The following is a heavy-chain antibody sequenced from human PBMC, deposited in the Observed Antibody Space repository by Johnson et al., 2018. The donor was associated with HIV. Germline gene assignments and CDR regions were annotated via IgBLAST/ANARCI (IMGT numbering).Heavy chain of an antibody. D-gene: IGHD1-26*01. CDR1: GFTFSTCA. Sequence: QVQLVESGGGVVQPGRSLRLSCAASGFTFSTCAMHWVRQAPGKGLEWVAVISYDAITKYYADSVKGRFTISRDNSKSMLHLQMNSLRAEDTALYYCAIAYMASGSYYDAFVIWGRGTMVTVSS. V-gene: IGHV3-30*04. J-gene: IGHJ3*02. CDR3: AIAYMASGSYYDAFVI. CDR2: ISYDAITK.